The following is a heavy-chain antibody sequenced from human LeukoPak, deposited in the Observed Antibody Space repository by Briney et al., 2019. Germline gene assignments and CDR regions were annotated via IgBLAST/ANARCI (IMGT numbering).Heavy chain of an antibody. D-gene: IGHD2-21*01. CDR1: GYTFTSYY. Sequence: ASVKVSCKASGYTFTSYYMHWVRQAPGQGLEWMGIINPSGGSTSYAQKFQGRVTMTRDTSTSRVYMELSSLRSEDTAVYYCAIVAPYYYYGMDVWGQGTTVTVSS. CDR3: AIVAPYYYYGMDV. CDR2: INPSGGST. V-gene: IGHV1-46*01. J-gene: IGHJ6*02.